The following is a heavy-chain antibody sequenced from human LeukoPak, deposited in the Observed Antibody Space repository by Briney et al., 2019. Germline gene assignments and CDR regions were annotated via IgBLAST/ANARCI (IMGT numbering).Heavy chain of an antibody. CDR2: IYPGDSDT. CDR1: GYSFTSYW. V-gene: IGHV5-51*01. J-gene: IGHJ6*03. D-gene: IGHD6-13*01. CDR3: ARRGAAAGIYYYYYMDV. Sequence: GESLKISCKGSGYSFTSYWIGRVRQMPGKGLEWMGIIYPGDSDTRYSPSFQGQVTISADKSISTAYLQWSSLKASDTAMYYCARRGAAAGIYYYYYMDVWGKGTTVTVSS.